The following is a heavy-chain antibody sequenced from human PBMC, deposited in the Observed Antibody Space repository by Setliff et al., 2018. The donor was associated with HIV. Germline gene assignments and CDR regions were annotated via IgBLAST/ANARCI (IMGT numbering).Heavy chain of an antibody. CDR2: IYYSGRT. CDR3: ARGGLGVVTSFDS. Sequence: PSETLSLTCIVSHGSISSTSHYWGWVRQSPGRRLEWIGSIYYSGRTYYNPSLKSRLTMSVDTSRNQFSLDLTSVTAAATAVYYCARGGLGVVTSFDSWGPGTLVTVSS. V-gene: IGHV4-39*07. CDR1: HGSISSTSHY. J-gene: IGHJ4*02. D-gene: IGHD3-3*01.